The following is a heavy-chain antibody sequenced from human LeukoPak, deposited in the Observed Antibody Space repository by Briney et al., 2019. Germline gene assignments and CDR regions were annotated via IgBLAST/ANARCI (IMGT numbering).Heavy chain of an antibody. CDR1: GYTFTSYG. V-gene: IGHV1-18*01. CDR2: ISTYNGNT. D-gene: IGHD4-23*01. CDR3: ARGPSRKRGYGGNRRPNWFDP. Sequence: ASVKVSCKASGYTFTSYGISWVRQAPGQGLEWMGWISTYNGNTNFAQKLQGRVTMTADTSTSTAYMELRSLRSDDTAVYYCARGPSRKRGYGGNRRPNWFDPWGQGTLVTVSS. J-gene: IGHJ5*02.